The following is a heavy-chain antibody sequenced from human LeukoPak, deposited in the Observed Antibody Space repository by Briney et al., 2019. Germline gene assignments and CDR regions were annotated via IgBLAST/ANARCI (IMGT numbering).Heavy chain of an antibody. J-gene: IGHJ1*01. CDR1: GFTFSSYG. CDR3: AKAISWYEGYFQH. D-gene: IGHD6-13*01. V-gene: IGHV3-30*18. CDR2: ISYDGSNK. Sequence: PGRSLRLSCAASGFTFSSYGMHWVRQAPGKGLEWVAVISYDGSNKYYADSVKGRFTISRDNSKNTLYLQMNSLRAEDTAVYYCAKAISWYEGYFQHWGQGTLVTVSS.